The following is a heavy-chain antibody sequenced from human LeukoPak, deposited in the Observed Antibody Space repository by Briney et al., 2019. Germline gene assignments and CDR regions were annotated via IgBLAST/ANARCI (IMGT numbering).Heavy chain of an antibody. CDR2: IYYSGST. CDR1: GGSISSSSYY. CDR3: ARQAAGTFDY. V-gene: IGHV4-39*01. J-gene: IGHJ4*02. D-gene: IGHD6-13*01. Sequence: PSETLSLTCTVSGGSISSSSYYWGWIRQPPGKGLEWIGSIYYSGSTYYNPSLKSRVTISVDTSKNQFSLKLTSVTAADTAAYYCARQAAGTFDYWGQGTLVTVSS.